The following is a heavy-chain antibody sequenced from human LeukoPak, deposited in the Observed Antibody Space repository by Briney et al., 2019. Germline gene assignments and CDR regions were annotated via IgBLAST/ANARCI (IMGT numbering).Heavy chain of an antibody. Sequence: SVKVSCKASGGTFSSYAISWVRQAPGQGLEWMGGIIPIFGTANYAQKFQGRVTITADESTSTAYMELSSLRSEDTAVYYCARGDSSGYYMDYWGQGTLVTVSS. V-gene: IGHV1-69*01. J-gene: IGHJ4*02. D-gene: IGHD3-22*01. CDR1: GGTFSSYA. CDR2: IIPIFGTA. CDR3: ARGDSSGYYMDY.